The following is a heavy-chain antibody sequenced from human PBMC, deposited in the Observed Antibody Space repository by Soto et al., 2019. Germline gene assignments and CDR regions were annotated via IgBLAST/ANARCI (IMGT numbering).Heavy chain of an antibody. CDR1: GGSISSGDYY. D-gene: IGHD3-3*01. CDR3: ARDIFWSGYYTGIEDYSYYMDV. CDR2: ICYSGST. Sequence: SETLSLTCTVSGGSISSGDYYWSWIRQPQGKGLEWIGYICYSGSTYYNPSLKSRVTISVDTSKNQFSLKLSSVTAADTAVYYCARDIFWSGYYTGIEDYSYYMDVWGKGTTVTVSS. J-gene: IGHJ6*03. V-gene: IGHV4-30-4*02.